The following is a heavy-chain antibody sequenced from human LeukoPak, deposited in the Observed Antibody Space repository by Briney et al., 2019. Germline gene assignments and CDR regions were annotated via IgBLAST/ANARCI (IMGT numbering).Heavy chain of an antibody. V-gene: IGHV1-2*02. CDR2: INPNSGGT. Sequence: ASVTVSCKASGYTFTGCYMHWVRQAPGQGLEWMGWINPNSGGTNYAQKFQGRVTMTRDTSISTAYMELSRLRSDDTAVYYCARCLRGWQSWKTWFDPWGQGTLVTVSS. CDR1: GYTFTGCY. D-gene: IGHD1-1*01. CDR3: ARCLRGWQSWKTWFDP. J-gene: IGHJ5*02.